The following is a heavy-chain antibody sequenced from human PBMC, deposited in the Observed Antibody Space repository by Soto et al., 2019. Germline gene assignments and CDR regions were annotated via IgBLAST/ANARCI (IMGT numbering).Heavy chain of an antibody. J-gene: IGHJ5*02. Sequence: PSETLSLTCAVYGGSFSGYYWTWVRQPPGKGLEWIGEINHSGNTNSNPSLKSRITITVDTSNYHYSLEMTSVTSADTAVYYCARSTMIRGVTDLWGQGALVTVSS. CDR3: ARSTMIRGVTDL. CDR2: INHSGNT. V-gene: IGHV4-34*01. CDR1: GGSFSGYY. D-gene: IGHD3-10*01.